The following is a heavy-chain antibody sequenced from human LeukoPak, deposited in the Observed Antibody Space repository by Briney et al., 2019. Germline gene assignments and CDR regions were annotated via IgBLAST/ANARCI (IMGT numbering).Heavy chain of an antibody. CDR1: GYIFTGYY. D-gene: IGHD6-19*01. J-gene: IGHJ4*02. CDR2: INPNSGDT. CDR3: ARDLKRGYSSGRYSWGTGSSNDY. V-gene: IGHV1-2*02. Sequence: SVKVSCKASGYIFTGYYMHWVRQAPGQGLEWMGWINPNSGDTNYAQKFQGRVTMTRDTSISTAYMELRSLRSDDTAVYYCARDLKRGYSSGRYSWGTGSSNDYWGQGTLVTVSS.